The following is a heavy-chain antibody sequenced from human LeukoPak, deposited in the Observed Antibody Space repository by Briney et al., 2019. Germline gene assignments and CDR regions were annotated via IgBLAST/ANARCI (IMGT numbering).Heavy chain of an antibody. CDR2: VGGRGVKK. V-gene: IGHV3-23*01. J-gene: IGHJ4*02. Sequence: SGGSLRLSCAAYGFTYSNYAIHWVRQAPGKVLEWVSIVGGRGVKKYYADSVKGRFTISRDNSKNTVYLQMNSLRAEDTAVYYCAKRGDCSGTCTYDYWGQGTLVTVSS. CDR3: AKRGDCSGTCTYDY. CDR1: GFTYSNYA. D-gene: IGHD2-2*01.